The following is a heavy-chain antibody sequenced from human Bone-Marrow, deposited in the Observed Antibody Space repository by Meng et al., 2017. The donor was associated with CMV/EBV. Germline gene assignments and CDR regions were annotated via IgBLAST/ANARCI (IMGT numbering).Heavy chain of an antibody. CDR2: INWNGGST. Sequence: LSLTCAASGFTFDDYGMSWVRQAPGKGLEWVSGINWNGGSTGYADSVKGRFTISRDNAKNSLHLQMNSLRAEDTALYYCARDLGITTDLFDYWGQGTRVTVSS. D-gene: IGHD7-27*01. V-gene: IGHV3-20*04. CDR1: GFTFDDYG. J-gene: IGHJ4*02. CDR3: ARDLGITTDLFDY.